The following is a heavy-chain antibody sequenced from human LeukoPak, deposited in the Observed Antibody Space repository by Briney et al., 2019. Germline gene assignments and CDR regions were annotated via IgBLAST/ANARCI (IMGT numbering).Heavy chain of an antibody. CDR3: AREPRNRYRNQYDYYYYMDV. J-gene: IGHJ6*03. V-gene: IGHV4-34*01. Sequence: SETLSLTCAVYGGSFSGYYWSWIRQPPGKGLEWTGEINHSGSTNYNPSLKSRVTISVDTSKTQFSLKLSSVTAADTAVYYCAREPRNRYRNQYDYYYYMDVWGKGTTVAVSS. CDR1: GGSFSGYY. CDR2: INHSGST. D-gene: IGHD1-14*01.